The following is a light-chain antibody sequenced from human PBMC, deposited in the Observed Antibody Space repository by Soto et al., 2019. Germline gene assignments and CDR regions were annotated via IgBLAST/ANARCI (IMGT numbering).Light chain of an antibody. CDR3: KQYNNWPHS. J-gene: IGKJ2*01. CDR2: GAS. Sequence: IVMTQSPATLSFSPGQRATLSCRASQSVSSNLAWYQQILGQAPRLLISGASTRATGIPARFTGSGSGTEFTLTISSLQSEDFAVYYCKQYNNWPHSFGQGIKVEIX. V-gene: IGKV3-15*01. CDR1: QSVSSN.